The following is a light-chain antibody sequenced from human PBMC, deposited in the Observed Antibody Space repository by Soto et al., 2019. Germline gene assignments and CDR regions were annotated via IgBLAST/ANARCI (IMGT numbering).Light chain of an antibody. V-gene: IGKV3-15*01. CDR1: QSVSNN. CDR2: GAS. J-gene: IGKJ1*01. Sequence: EIVMTQSPATVSVSPGERVTLSCRASQSVSNNLAWYQQKPGQVPRLVMFGASTRATGIPGRFSGTGYGRGFSLTISSLQLEDFGVYYCYQYNDWPPAFGQGTKV. CDR3: YQYNDWPPA.